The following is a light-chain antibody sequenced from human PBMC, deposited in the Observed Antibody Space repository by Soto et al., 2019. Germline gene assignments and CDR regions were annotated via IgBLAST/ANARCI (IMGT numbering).Light chain of an antibody. Sequence: QSVLTQPPSVSGAPGQRVTISCTGSSSNIGAGYDVHWYRQLPGTAPKLLIYGNSNRPSGVPDRISGSKSGTSASLAISGLQAEDEADYYCQSFDSSLSGWVFGGGTKLTVL. J-gene: IGLJ2*01. CDR3: QSFDSSLSGWV. V-gene: IGLV1-40*01. CDR2: GNS. CDR1: SSNIGAGYD.